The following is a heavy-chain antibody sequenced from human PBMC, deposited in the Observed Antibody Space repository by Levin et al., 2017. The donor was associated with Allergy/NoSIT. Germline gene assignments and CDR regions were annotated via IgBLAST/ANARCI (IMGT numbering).Heavy chain of an antibody. J-gene: IGHJ4*02. V-gene: IGHV4-30-2*01. CDR1: GGSISSGGYS. Sequence: PSETLSLTCAVSGGSISSGGYSWSWIRQPPGKGLEWIGNIYLSGSTYYNPSLKSRVTISVDRSTNQFSLHLSSVTAADTAVYYCARVAGYSYGYYFDYWGQGTLVTVSS. CDR2: IYLSGST. CDR3: ARVAGYSYGYYFDY. D-gene: IGHD5-18*01.